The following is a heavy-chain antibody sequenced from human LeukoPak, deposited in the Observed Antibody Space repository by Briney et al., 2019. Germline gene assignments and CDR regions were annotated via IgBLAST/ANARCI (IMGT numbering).Heavy chain of an antibody. J-gene: IGHJ4*02. Sequence: PGGSLRLSCAASGFSFDDYAMHWVRQAPGKGLEWVSGITWNSGSLGYADSVKGRFTISRDNAKNSLYLQMNSLRAEDTALYYCAKDSSPHLTGYYNGIDYWGQGTLVTVSS. CDR2: ITWNSGSL. CDR1: GFSFDDYA. D-gene: IGHD3-9*01. V-gene: IGHV3-9*01. CDR3: AKDSSPHLTGYYNGIDY.